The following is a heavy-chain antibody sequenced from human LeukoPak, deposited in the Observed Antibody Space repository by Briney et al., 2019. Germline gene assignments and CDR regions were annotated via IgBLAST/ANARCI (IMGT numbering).Heavy chain of an antibody. Sequence: TGGSLRLSCAASGFTFSSYAMSWVRQAPGKGLEWVSAISGSGGSTYYADSVKGRFTISRDNSKNTLYLQMNSLRAEDTAVYYCAKDYIGGSKVVPAALAAFDIWGQGTMVTVSS. J-gene: IGHJ3*02. CDR1: GFTFSSYA. V-gene: IGHV3-23*01. CDR2: ISGSGGST. CDR3: AKDYIGGSKVVPAALAAFDI. D-gene: IGHD2-2*01.